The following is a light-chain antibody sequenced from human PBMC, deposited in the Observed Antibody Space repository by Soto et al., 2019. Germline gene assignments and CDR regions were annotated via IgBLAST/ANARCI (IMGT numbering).Light chain of an antibody. CDR3: AAWDDSLSGYV. CDR1: SSNIGRNS. CDR2: SDN. Sequence: QSVLTQPPSVSAAPGQKVTISCSGSSSNIGRNSVNWYQQLPGTAPKLLMYSDNQRPSGVPDRFSGSKSGTSASLAISGLQSEDEADYYCAAWDDSLSGYVFGTGTKLTVL. J-gene: IGLJ1*01. V-gene: IGLV1-44*01.